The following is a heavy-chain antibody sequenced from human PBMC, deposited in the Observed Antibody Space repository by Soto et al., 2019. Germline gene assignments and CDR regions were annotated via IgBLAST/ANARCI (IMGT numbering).Heavy chain of an antibody. V-gene: IGHV3-21*01. Sequence: EVQLVESGGGLVKPGGSLRLSCAVSGFTFSDFDMTWVRQAPGKGLEWVSSITSNSVYVYHADSLKGRFTISRDNAKRSLYLQMNSLRADDTAVYYCARDLSGGNFYYHGLDVWGQGTTFTVSS. CDR1: GFTFSDFD. CDR2: ITSNSVYV. D-gene: IGHD1-26*01. J-gene: IGHJ6*02. CDR3: ARDLSGGNFYYHGLDV.